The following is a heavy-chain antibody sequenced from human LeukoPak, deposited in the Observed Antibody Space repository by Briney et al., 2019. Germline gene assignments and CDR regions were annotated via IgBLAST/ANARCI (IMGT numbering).Heavy chain of an antibody. CDR3: ARDPQYSYDDSGTFDS. J-gene: IGHJ4*02. CDR2: IKQDGEET. V-gene: IGHV3-7*01. CDR1: GFIFSNFW. D-gene: IGHD3-22*01. Sequence: GGSLRLSWAASGFIFSNFWMSWVRQAPGKGPEWVANIKQDGEETYYLDSVKGRFTVSRDNAKNSLYLQMNTLRAEDTAVYYCARDPQYSYDDSGTFDSWGQGTLVTVSS.